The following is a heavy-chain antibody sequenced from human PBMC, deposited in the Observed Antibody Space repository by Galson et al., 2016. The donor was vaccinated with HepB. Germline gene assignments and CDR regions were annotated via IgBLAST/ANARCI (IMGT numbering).Heavy chain of an antibody. V-gene: IGHV3-48*02. CDR2: ISTTIRTI. J-gene: IGHJ3*01. CDR1: GFAFSSSG. D-gene: IGHD6-6*01. CDR3: ARELVRSAFDL. Sequence: SLRLSCAASGFAFSSSGTNWVRQAPGKGLQWISYISTTIRTIYYADSVMGRFTTSRDNAKNSVYLQMNSLRDDDTAIYYCARELVRSAFDLWGQGTMVTVSS.